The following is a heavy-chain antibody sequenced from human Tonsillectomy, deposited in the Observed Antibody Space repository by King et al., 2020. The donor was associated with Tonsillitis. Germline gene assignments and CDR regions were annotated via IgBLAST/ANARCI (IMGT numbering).Heavy chain of an antibody. Sequence: VQLVESGGGLVQPGGSLRLSCAASGFTFRSYAMNWVRQAPGKGLEWVSGISDSGTSTNYADSVKGRFTISRDNSKNTLYLQMNSLRAEDTAVYYCAKDGEWALLRYYFDYWGQGTLVTVSS. D-gene: IGHD1-26*01. V-gene: IGHV3-23*04. CDR3: AKDGEWALLRYYFDY. CDR1: GFTFRSYA. J-gene: IGHJ4*02. CDR2: ISDSGTST.